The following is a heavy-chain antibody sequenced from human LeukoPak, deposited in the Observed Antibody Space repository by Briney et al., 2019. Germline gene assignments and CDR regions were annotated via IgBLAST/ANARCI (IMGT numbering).Heavy chain of an antibody. Sequence: PGGSLRLSCAASGFTVSSNYMSWVRQAPGKGLEWVSVIYSGGSTYYADSVKGRFTISRDNSKNTLYLQMNSLRAEDTAVYYCARDGPLSGSSYYFDYWGQGTLVTVSS. CDR1: GFTVSSNY. J-gene: IGHJ4*02. CDR2: IYSGGST. D-gene: IGHD1-26*01. CDR3: ARDGPLSGSSYYFDY. V-gene: IGHV3-53*05.